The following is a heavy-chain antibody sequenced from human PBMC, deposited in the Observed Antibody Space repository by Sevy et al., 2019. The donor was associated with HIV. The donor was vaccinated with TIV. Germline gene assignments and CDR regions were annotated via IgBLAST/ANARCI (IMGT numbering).Heavy chain of an antibody. CDR1: GFTFSSYS. J-gene: IGHJ4*02. D-gene: IGHD3-10*01. Sequence: GGSLRLSCAASGFTFSSYSMNWVRQAPGKGLEWVSSISSSSSYIYYADSVKGRFTISRDNAKNSLYLQMNSLRAEDTAVYYCASPLPFYYGSGSEEFDYWGRGTLVTVSS. V-gene: IGHV3-21*01. CDR2: ISSSSSYI. CDR3: ASPLPFYYGSGSEEFDY.